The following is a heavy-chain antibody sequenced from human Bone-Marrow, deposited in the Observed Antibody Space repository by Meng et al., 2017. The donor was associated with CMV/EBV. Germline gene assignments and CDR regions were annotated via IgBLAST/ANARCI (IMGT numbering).Heavy chain of an antibody. Sequence: GESLKISCAASGFTFSSYAMHWVRQAPGKGLEWVAVISYDGSNKYYADSVKGRFTISRDNSKNTLYLQMNSLRAEDTAVYYCAGYGGIAATREYYYYGMDVWGQGTTVTVSS. D-gene: IGHD2-15*01. CDR1: GFTFSSYA. V-gene: IGHV3-30*04. CDR2: ISYDGSNK. CDR3: AGYGGIAATREYYYYGMDV. J-gene: IGHJ6*02.